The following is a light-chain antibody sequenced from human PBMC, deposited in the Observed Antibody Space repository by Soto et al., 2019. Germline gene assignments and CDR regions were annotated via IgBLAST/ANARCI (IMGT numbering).Light chain of an antibody. CDR2: GAS. J-gene: IGKJ2*01. V-gene: IGKV3-20*01. CDR3: QQYDTSPYT. CDR1: HSIHSSF. Sequence: EVVLTQSPGTLSLSPGERASLSCRASHSIHSSFLAWYQQKPGQAPRLLIYGASSRATDIPDSFSGGGSETNFTLTVSRLEPEDFAVYYCQQYDTSPYTFGQGTKLEI.